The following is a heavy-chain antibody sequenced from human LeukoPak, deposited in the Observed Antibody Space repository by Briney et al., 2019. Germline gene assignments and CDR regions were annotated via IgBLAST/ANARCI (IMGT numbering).Heavy chain of an antibody. D-gene: IGHD3-16*01. CDR3: ARGVRGEAFDI. Sequence: GGSLRLSCAASTFTFSNYWMSWVRQAPGKGLEWVANIKQDGSEKYYVDSVKGRFTISRDNAKTSLYLQMNSLRAEDTAVYYCARGVRGEAFDIWGQGTMVTVSS. CDR2: IKQDGSEK. CDR1: TFTFSNYW. J-gene: IGHJ3*02. V-gene: IGHV3-7*03.